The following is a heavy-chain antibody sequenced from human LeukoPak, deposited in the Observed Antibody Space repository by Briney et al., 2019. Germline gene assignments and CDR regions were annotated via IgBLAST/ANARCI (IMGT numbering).Heavy chain of an antibody. Sequence: SETLSLTCAVYGGSFSGYYWSWIRQPPGKGLEWIGEIKHSGSTNYNPSLKSRVTISVDTSKNQFSLKLSSVTAADTAVYYCARRTITIPLDYWGQGTLVTVSS. CDR2: IKHSGST. D-gene: IGHD3-3*01. CDR1: GGSFSGYY. J-gene: IGHJ4*02. V-gene: IGHV4-34*01. CDR3: ARRTITIPLDY.